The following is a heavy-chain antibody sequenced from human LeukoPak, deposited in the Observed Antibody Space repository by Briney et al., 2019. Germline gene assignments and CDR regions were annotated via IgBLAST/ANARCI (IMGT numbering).Heavy chain of an antibody. Sequence: GGSLRLSCAVSGFTFSSYGMHWARQAPGKGLEWMAVISYDGTNKYYADSVKGRFTISRDNSKNTLYLQMNSLRAEDTAVYYCAKDLNYDFWRGLGNWGQGTLVTVSS. CDR2: ISYDGTNK. D-gene: IGHD3-3*01. J-gene: IGHJ4*02. CDR1: GFTFSSYG. V-gene: IGHV3-30*18. CDR3: AKDLNYDFWRGLGN.